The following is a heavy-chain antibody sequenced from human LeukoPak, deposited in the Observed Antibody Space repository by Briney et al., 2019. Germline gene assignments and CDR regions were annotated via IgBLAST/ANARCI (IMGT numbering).Heavy chain of an antibody. J-gene: IGHJ6*02. CDR3: ARYTRGRNGMDV. Sequence: LRLSCAASGFTFSDYYMSWIRQAPGKGLEWVRYICYSGSTNYNPSRKSRVTISVDTSKNQFSLKLSSVTAADTAVYYCARYTRGRNGMDVWGQGTTVTVSS. V-gene: IGHV4-59*08. D-gene: IGHD1-26*01. CDR1: GFTFSDYY. CDR2: ICYSGST.